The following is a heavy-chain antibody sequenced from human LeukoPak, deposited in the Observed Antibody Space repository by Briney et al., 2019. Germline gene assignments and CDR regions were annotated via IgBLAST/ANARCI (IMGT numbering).Heavy chain of an antibody. CDR1: GGSISSGGYS. CDR2: IYHSGST. D-gene: IGHD3-22*01. V-gene: IGHV4-30-2*01. J-gene: IGHJ4*02. Sequence: SETLSLTCAVSGGSISSGGYSWSWIRQPPGKGLEWIGYIYHSGSTYYNPSLKSRVTISVGRSKNQFSLKLSSVTAADTAVYYCARGVYDSSGYSPFFDYWGQGTLVTVSS. CDR3: ARGVYDSSGYSPFFDY.